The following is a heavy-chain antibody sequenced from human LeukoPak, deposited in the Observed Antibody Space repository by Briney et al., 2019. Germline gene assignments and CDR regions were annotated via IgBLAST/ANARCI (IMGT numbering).Heavy chain of an antibody. V-gene: IGHV4-59*01. CDR1: GGSISSYY. Sequence: SETLSLTCTVSGGSISSYYWSWIRQPPGKGLEWIGYIYYSGSTNYNPSLKSRVTISVDTSKNQFSLKLSSVTAADTAVYYCARGGAIWCGELSYYYYYMDVWGKGTTVTVSS. D-gene: IGHD3-10*01. J-gene: IGHJ6*03. CDR3: ARGGAIWCGELSYYYYYMDV. CDR2: IYYSGST.